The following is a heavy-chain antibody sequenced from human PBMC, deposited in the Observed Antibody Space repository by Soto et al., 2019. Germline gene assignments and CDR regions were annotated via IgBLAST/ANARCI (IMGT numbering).Heavy chain of an antibody. V-gene: IGHV1-18*01. CDR1: GYTFNTYS. CDR3: ARENVLSYVDTTMVDYFDY. Sequence: SVKVSCKASGYTFNTYSISWVRQAPVQGLEWMGWISGYNGDTHYAQKFQGRVTMTTDTSTSTAYMELRSLRSDDTAMYYCARENVLSYVDTTMVDYFDYWGQGTLVTVSS. J-gene: IGHJ4*02. D-gene: IGHD5-18*01. CDR2: ISGYNGDT.